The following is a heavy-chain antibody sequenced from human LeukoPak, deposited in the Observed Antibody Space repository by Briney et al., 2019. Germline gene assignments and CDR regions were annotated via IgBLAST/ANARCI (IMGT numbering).Heavy chain of an antibody. J-gene: IGHJ4*02. CDR2: IWRGGNKK. D-gene: IGHD2-21*01. V-gene: IGHV3-33*01. Sequence: PGGSLRLSCAASGFTFSDHGMDWVRQAPGKGLEWVAFIWRGGNKKYDADSVKGRFAISRDNSKNTLYLQMNSLRAEDTAIYYCGRGSLLDKRSFDYWGQGTLVSVPS. CDR3: GRGSLLDKRSFDY. CDR1: GFTFSDHG.